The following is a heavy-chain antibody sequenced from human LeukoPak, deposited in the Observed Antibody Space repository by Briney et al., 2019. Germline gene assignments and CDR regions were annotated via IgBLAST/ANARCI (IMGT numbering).Heavy chain of an antibody. Sequence: GGSLRLSCAASGITFNSYTMNWVRQAPGKGLEWVSSISSSSSYIYYADSVKGRFTISRDSSKNTLFLQMNRLRPEDAAVYYCAKAPVTTCRGAFCYPFDYWGLGTLVTVSS. V-gene: IGHV3-21*04. D-gene: IGHD2-15*01. CDR2: ISSSSSYI. J-gene: IGHJ4*02. CDR3: AKAPVTTCRGAFCYPFDY. CDR1: GITFNSYT.